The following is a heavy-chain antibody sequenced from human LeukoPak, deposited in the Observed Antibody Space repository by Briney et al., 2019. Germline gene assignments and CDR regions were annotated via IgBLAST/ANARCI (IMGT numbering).Heavy chain of an antibody. CDR2: ISVGSTYL. CDR1: GFTFSSYS. CDR3: ARGDKSSGWYFFDY. J-gene: IGHJ4*02. D-gene: IGHD6-19*01. Sequence: GGSLRLSCAVSGFTFSSYSMNWVRQAPGKGLEWVSSISVGSTYLYYVDSLKGRFTISRDNAKNSLYLQMNSLRAEDTAVYYCARGDKSSGWYFFDYWGQGTLVTVSS. V-gene: IGHV3-21*01.